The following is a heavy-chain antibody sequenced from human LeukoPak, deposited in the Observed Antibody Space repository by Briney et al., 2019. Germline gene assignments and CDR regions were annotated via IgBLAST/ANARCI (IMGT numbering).Heavy chain of an antibody. D-gene: IGHD4-17*01. CDR3: ARAIYGDYPSDY. Sequence: ASVKVSCKASGYTVTSYGISWVRQAPGQGLEWMGWISAYNGNTNYAQKLQGRVTMTTDTSTGTAYMELRSLRSDDTAVYYCARAIYGDYPSDYWGQGTLVTVSS. V-gene: IGHV1-18*01. J-gene: IGHJ4*02. CDR1: GYTVTSYG. CDR2: ISAYNGNT.